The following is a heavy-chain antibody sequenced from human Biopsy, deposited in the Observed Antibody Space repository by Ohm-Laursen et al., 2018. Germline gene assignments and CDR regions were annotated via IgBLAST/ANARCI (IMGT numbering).Heavy chain of an antibody. J-gene: IGHJ5*02. D-gene: IGHD3-10*01. V-gene: IGHV1-69*06. CDR1: GGTFSSYV. CDR3: AGGAAKGNPYDH. Sequence: ASVKVSCKASGGTFSSYVISWVRQAPGQGLEWMGRIIPTFDTPTYAQDFQGRVTFTADKSTGTAHLDLSRLRSEDTAIYYCAGGAAKGNPYDHWGQGTLVIVSS. CDR2: IIPTFDTP.